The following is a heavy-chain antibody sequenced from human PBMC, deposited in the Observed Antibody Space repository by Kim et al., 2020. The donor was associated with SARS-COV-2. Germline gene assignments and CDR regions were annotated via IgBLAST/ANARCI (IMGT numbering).Heavy chain of an antibody. CDR3: ARVAAAGHFDY. V-gene: IGHV4-4*02. J-gene: IGHJ4*02. Sequence: TTNTPPTTRRVTISVDRSKNQFSLRRSSVTAADTAVYYCARVAAAGHFDYWGQGTLVTVSS. CDR2: T. D-gene: IGHD6-13*01.